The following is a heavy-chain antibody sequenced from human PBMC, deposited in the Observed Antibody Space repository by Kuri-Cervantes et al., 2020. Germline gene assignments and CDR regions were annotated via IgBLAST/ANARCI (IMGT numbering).Heavy chain of an antibody. V-gene: IGHV1-46*01. D-gene: IGHD2-15*01. CDR1: GYTFSGYY. CDR2: INLSGGNT. Sequence: ASVKVSCKASGYTFSGYYTHWVRQAPGQGLEWVGTINLSGGNTYYAHKYEGRVTMTRDTSTGTVYMELSSLRSEDTAVYYCARGHCSGGSCYRFDYWGQGTLVTVSS. J-gene: IGHJ4*02. CDR3: ARGHCSGGSCYRFDY.